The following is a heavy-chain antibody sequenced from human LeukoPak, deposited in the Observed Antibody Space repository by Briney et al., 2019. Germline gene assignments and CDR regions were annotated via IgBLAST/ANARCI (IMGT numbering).Heavy chain of an antibody. Sequence: GSLRLSCAASGFTFRNYAMSWVRQAPGKGLEWVSGISVSGDNTKYADSVKGRFTISRDNSKNTLYLQINSLRAEDTAVYYCAKRTPSVGFDYWGQGTLVTVSA. J-gene: IGHJ4*02. CDR3: AKRTPSVGFDY. V-gene: IGHV3-23*01. CDR2: ISVSGDNT. D-gene: IGHD2-15*01. CDR1: GFTFRNYA.